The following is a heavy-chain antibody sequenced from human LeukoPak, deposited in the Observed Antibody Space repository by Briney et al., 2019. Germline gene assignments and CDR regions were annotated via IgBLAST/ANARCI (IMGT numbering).Heavy chain of an antibody. J-gene: IGHJ4*02. V-gene: IGHV3-30*18. CDR3: ANIPRWGTDY. CDR2: ISYDGSNK. CDR1: GFTFNDYS. Sequence: PGGSLRLSCAASGFTFNDYSMHWVRQAPGKGLEWVAVISYDGSNKYYADSVKGRFTISRDNSKNTLYLQMNSLRAEDTAVYYCANIPRWGTDYWGQGTLVTVSS. D-gene: IGHD7-27*01.